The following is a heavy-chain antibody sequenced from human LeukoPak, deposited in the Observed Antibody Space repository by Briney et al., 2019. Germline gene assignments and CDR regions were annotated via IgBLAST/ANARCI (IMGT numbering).Heavy chain of an antibody. D-gene: IGHD4-17*01. J-gene: IGHJ5*02. V-gene: IGHV5-51*01. Sequence: GESLKISCKGSGYTFTNYWIAWVRQMPGKGLEWMGIISPADSDTKYSPSFQGQVTISADKSIRTAYLQWSSLKASDTAMYYCARVRTTGWFDPWGQGTLVTVSS. CDR3: ARVRTTGWFDP. CDR1: GYTFTNYW. CDR2: ISPADSDT.